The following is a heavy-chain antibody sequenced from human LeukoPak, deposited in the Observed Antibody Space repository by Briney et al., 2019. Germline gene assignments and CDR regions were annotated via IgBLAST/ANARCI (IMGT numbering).Heavy chain of an antibody. J-gene: IGHJ4*02. CDR3: ATFPYGDYSIDF. CDR1: GYRFSSYW. Sequence: GESLKISCKGSGYRFSSYWIGWVRPTPGKGLEWMGIIYPGDSDTRYNPSFQGQVTISADMSITTAYLQWSSLKASDTAMYYCATFPYGDYSIDFWGQGTLVTVSS. CDR2: IYPGDSDT. D-gene: IGHD4-17*01. V-gene: IGHV5-51*01.